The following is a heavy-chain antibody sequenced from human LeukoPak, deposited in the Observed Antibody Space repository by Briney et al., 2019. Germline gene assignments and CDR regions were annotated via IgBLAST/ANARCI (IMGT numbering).Heavy chain of an antibody. CDR3: ARAPLPRTTGTMFIFDY. J-gene: IGHJ4*02. CDR2: ISSSSSTI. Sequence: GGSLRLSCAASGFTFSSYSMNWVRQAPGKGLEWVSYISSSSSTIYYADSVKGRFTISRDNAKNSLYLQMNSLRAEDTAVYYCARAPLPRTTGTMFIFDYRGQGTLVAVSS. D-gene: IGHD1-1*01. CDR1: GFTFSSYS. V-gene: IGHV3-48*01.